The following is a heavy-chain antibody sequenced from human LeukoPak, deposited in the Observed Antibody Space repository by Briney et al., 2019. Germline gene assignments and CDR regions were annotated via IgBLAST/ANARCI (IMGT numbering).Heavy chain of an antibody. V-gene: IGHV4-39*01. CDR3: ARGKSRHFSSAYYAY. CDR1: GGSTSSNYYY. J-gene: IGHJ4*02. CDR2: IYYNGST. D-gene: IGHD3-22*01. Sequence: PSETLSLTCTVSGGSTSSNYYYWGWIRQPPGKGLEWIGSIYYNGSTYYNPSLKSRVTISVDTSNNQFSLKLSSVTAADTAVYYCARGKSRHFSSAYYAYWGQGTLVAVSS.